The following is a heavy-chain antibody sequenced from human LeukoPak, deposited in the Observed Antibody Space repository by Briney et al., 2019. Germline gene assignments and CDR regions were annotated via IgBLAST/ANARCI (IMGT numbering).Heavy chain of an antibody. CDR3: AKGSSGYFFDL. CDR2: MKQDGSEE. V-gene: IGHV3-7*03. Sequence: PGGSLRLSCAASGFTFSDYWMSWVRQAPGKGLEWVASMKQDGSEEQYVDSVKGRFTISRDNAKNTLFLQMNSLRAEDTALYYCAKGSSGYFFDLWGQGTLVTVSS. D-gene: IGHD3-22*01. CDR1: GFTFSDYW. J-gene: IGHJ4*02.